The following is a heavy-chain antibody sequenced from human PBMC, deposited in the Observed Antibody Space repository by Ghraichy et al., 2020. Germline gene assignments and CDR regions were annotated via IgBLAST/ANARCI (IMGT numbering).Heavy chain of an antibody. J-gene: IGHJ6*02. D-gene: IGHD3-9*01. CDR2: IWYDGSNK. Sequence: GGSLRLSCAASEFTFSSFGMHWVRQAPGKGLEWVAVIWYDGSNKYYADSVKGRFTISRDNSNNTLYLQMNSLRAEDTAVYYCARDPSSLRYPVRMDVWGQWTTVTVSS. CDR1: EFTFSSFG. CDR3: ARDPSSLRYPVRMDV. V-gene: IGHV3-33*08.